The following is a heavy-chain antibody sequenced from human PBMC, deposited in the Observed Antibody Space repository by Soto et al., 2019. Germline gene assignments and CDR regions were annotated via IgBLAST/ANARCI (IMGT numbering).Heavy chain of an antibody. J-gene: IGHJ6*02. V-gene: IGHV1-24*01. Sequence: ASVKVSCNVSGYTLTELSMPWVRQAPGKGLEWMGGFDPEDGETIYAQKFQGRVTMTEDTSTDTAYMELSSLRFEDTAVYYCATIYSDYYGMDVWGQGTTVTVSS. CDR1: GYTLTELS. CDR2: FDPEDGET. CDR3: ATIYSDYYGMDV.